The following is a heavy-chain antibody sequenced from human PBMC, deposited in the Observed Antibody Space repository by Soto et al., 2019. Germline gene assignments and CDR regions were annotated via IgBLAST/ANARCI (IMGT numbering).Heavy chain of an antibody. Sequence: PGGSLILSFAASGFSFSTYGMHLVRQAPGKVLEWMAVISNDGSNKYYADSVKGRFTISRDNSKDTLFLQMNSLRGEDTAIYYCEKVLREDRTSSNFYYYSGMDVWGQGTTVPVFS. CDR3: EKVLREDRTSSNFYYYSGMDV. J-gene: IGHJ6*02. D-gene: IGHD6-6*01. CDR2: ISNDGSNK. V-gene: IGHV3-30*18. CDR1: GFSFSTYG.